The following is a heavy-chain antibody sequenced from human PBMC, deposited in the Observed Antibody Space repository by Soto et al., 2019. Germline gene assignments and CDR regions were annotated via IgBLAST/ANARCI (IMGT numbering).Heavy chain of an antibody. J-gene: IGHJ6*02. CDR2: IYYSGST. D-gene: IGHD3-22*01. CDR1: GASISSGGYY. CDR3: ARERTCERSGYTYYYGMDV. V-gene: IGHV4-31*03. Sequence: QVQLHESGPGLVKPSQPLSLTCTVSGASISSGGYYWSWIRQHPGKGLELIRYIYYSGSTYYNPHGKSRVTISVDTSKNQFSLKLSSVTAGDTAVYYCARERTCERSGYTYYYGMDVWGQGTTVTVSS.